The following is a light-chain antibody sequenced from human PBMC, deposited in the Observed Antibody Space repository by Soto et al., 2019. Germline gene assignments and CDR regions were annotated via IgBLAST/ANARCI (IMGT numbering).Light chain of an antibody. CDR1: SRDIGGYDF. J-gene: IGLJ1*01. V-gene: IGLV2-8*01. Sequence: QSVLTQPPSASGSPGQAVTISCTGTSRDIGGYDFVSWYQVRPGEAPQLIIYNVNGRPSGVPRRFSGSKSGNTASLTVSGPQAVYEADYYCSSYSDTNIGVFGTGTKVTVL. CDR3: SSYSDTNIGV. CDR2: NVN.